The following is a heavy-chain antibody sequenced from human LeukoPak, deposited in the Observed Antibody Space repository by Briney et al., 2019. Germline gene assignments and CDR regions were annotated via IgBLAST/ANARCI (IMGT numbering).Heavy chain of an antibody. D-gene: IGHD3-22*01. J-gene: IGHJ4*02. V-gene: IGHV3-74*01. CDR1: GFIFSSLW. CDR3: ATDGWVSYYYDSSGYYSDY. Sequence: GGSLRLSCEASGFIFSSLWMHWVRQAPGKGLVWVSYIRGDGGTTSYADSVKGRFTISRDNSKNTLYLQMNSLRAEDTAVYYCATDGWVSYYYDSSGYYSDYWGQGTLVTVSS. CDR2: IRGDGGTT.